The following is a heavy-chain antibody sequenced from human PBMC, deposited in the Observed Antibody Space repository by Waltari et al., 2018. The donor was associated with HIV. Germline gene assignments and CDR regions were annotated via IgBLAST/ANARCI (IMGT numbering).Heavy chain of an antibody. D-gene: IGHD5-12*01. CDR1: GGSITTSSYY. Sequence: QLQLQESGPGLVKPSETLSLTCTVSGGSITTSSYYWGWIRPPPGKGLEWIGSFYNGGRTYSNSSLRRRVTTSVATSQTQISLNLSPVNAADTAVYYCARERDGYNYWYFDIWGRGTLVTVSS. CDR3: ARERDGYNYWYFDI. V-gene: IGHV4-39*07. CDR2: FYNGGRT. J-gene: IGHJ2*01.